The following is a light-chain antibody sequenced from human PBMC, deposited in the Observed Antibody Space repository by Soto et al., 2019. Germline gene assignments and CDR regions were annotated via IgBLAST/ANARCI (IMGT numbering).Light chain of an antibody. CDR3: QQYGSSPLT. CDR1: QSFTSTY. J-gene: IGKJ4*01. Sequence: EIVLTQSPGTLSLSPGERATLSCRASQSFTSTYVAWYQQKPGQAPRLLIYSASRRATGIPDRFSGSGSGTDFTLTISRLEPEDFAVYFCQQYGSSPLTFGGGTKVEIK. CDR2: SAS. V-gene: IGKV3-20*01.